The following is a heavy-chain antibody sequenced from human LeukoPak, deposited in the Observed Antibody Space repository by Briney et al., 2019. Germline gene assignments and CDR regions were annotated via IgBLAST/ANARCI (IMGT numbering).Heavy chain of an antibody. Sequence: GGSLRLSCAASGFTFSNSAMGWVRQAPGKGLEWVAGISGSGGTTYYADSVRGRLTITRDNFKNTVDLQMDSLRVEDTAIYFCAKDYVGVLPETYDHWGQGTLVTVSA. V-gene: IGHV3-23*01. D-gene: IGHD1-26*01. J-gene: IGHJ4*02. CDR2: ISGSGGTT. CDR3: AKDYVGVLPETYDH. CDR1: GFTFSNSA.